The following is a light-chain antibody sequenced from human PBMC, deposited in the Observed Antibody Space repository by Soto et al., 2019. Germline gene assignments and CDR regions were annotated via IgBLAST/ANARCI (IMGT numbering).Light chain of an antibody. CDR3: QQRFT. V-gene: IGKV3-20*01. J-gene: IGKJ3*01. CDR1: QSVSSSY. CDR2: GAS. Sequence: EIVLTQSPGTLSLSPGERATLSCRASQSVSSSYLAWYQQKPGQAPRLLIYGASSRATGIPDRFSGSGSGTDFTLTISRLEPEDFAVYYCQQRFTFGPGTKMDIK.